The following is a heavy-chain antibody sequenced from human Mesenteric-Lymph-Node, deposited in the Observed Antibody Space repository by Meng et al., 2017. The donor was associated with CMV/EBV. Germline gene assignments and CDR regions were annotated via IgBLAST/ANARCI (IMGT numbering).Heavy chain of an antibody. CDR1: GFTFSNAW. V-gene: IGHV3-30*18. CDR3: AKEVYGSGNSFLLEGMDV. J-gene: IGHJ6*02. D-gene: IGHD3-10*01. CDR2: ISYDGSNK. Sequence: GESLKISCAASGFTFSNAWMSWVRQAPGKGLEWVAVISYDGSNKYYADSVKGRFTISRDNSKNTLYLQMNSLRAEDKAIYYCAKEVYGSGNSFLLEGMDVWGQGTTVTVSS.